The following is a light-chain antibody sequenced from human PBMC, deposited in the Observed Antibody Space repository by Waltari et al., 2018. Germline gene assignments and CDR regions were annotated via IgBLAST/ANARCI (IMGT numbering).Light chain of an antibody. Sequence: QSALTQPASVSGSPGQSITISCTGTNSDIGSYNIVSWYQQHPGKAPKVIIFEVNQRPSAVSHRFSGSKSGNTTSLTVSGLHPEDEADYYCCSYAGTPRVVFGGGTKLTVL. CDR2: EVN. CDR1: NSDIGSYNI. CDR3: CSYAGTPRVV. J-gene: IGLJ2*01. V-gene: IGLV2-23*02.